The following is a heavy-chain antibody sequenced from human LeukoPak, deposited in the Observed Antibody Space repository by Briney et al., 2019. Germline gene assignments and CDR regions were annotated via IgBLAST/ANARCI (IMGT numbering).Heavy chain of an antibody. D-gene: IGHD6-19*01. CDR2: IYYSGST. J-gene: IGHJ4*02. V-gene: IGHV4-39*07. Sequence: PSETLSLTCTVSGGSISSSSYYWGWIRQPPGKGLEWIGSIYYSGSTYYNPSLKSRVTISVDTSKNQFSLKLSSVTAADTAVYYCARAPPVRVQWLVGSYYFDYWGQGTLVTVSS. CDR1: GGSISSSSYY. CDR3: ARAPPVRVQWLVGSYYFDY.